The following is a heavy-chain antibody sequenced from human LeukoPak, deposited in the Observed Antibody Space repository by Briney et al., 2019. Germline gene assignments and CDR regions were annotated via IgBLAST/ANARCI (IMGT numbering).Heavy chain of an antibody. V-gene: IGHV1-46*01. D-gene: IGHD6-13*01. CDR2: INPSGGST. CDR3: ARLGAAAVGY. CDR1: GYTFTPYY. Sequence: ASVKVSCTASGYTFTPYYIHWVRQAPGQGLEWMGIINPSGGSTSYAQKFQGRVTMTRDRSTSTVYMELSSLRFEDTAVYYCARLGAAAVGYWGQGTLVTVSS. J-gene: IGHJ4*02.